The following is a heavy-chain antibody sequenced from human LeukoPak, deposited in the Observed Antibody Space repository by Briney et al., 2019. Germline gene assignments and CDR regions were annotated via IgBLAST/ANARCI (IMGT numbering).Heavy chain of an antibody. V-gene: IGHV1-24*01. CDR2: FDPEDGET. CDR1: GYTLTELS. CDR3: ATGRGYSYGVPWFDP. Sequence: ASVKVSCKVSGYTLTELSMHWVRQAPGKGLECMGGFDPEDGETIYAQKFQGRVTMTEDTSTDTAYMELSSLRSEDTAVYYCATGRGYSYGVPWFDPWGQGTLVTVSS. D-gene: IGHD5-18*01. J-gene: IGHJ5*02.